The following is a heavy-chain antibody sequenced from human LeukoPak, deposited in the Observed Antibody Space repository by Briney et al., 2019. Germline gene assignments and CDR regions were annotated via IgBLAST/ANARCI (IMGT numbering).Heavy chain of an antibody. CDR2: IFHSGST. D-gene: IGHD3-22*01. CDR1: GYSISGGYY. V-gene: IGHV4-38-2*01. J-gene: IGHJ3*02. Sequence: SETLSLTCAVSGYSISGGYYWGWIRQPPVKGLEWTGTIFHSGSTYYNPSLKSRVTISVDTSKNQFFLKLSSVTAADTAVYYCARHYYYDGSGNYYEHAFDIWCRGTMVTVSS. CDR3: ARHYYYDGSGNYYEHAFDI.